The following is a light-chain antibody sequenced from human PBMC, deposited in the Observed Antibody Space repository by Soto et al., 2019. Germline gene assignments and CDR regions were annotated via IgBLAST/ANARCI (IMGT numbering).Light chain of an antibody. J-gene: IGKJ4*01. CDR2: CAS. CDR3: QPYNNWPLT. V-gene: IGKV4-1*01. Sequence: DIVLTQSPDSLAVSLGERATINCKSSQSVLYSSNNKNYLGWYQQKPGQPPKLLIYCASTRATGVPTRFSGSRSGAEFTLTIDSLQSEDFAVYYCQPYNNWPLTFGGGTKVDIK. CDR1: QSVLYSSNNKNY.